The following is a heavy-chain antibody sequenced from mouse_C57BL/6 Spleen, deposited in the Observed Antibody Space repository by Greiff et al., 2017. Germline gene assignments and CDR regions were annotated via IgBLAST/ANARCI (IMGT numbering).Heavy chain of an antibody. CDR3: ASTHGSSPAWFAY. V-gene: IGHV1-69*01. CDR2: IDPSDSYT. D-gene: IGHD1-1*01. CDR1: GYTFTSYW. J-gene: IGHJ3*01. Sequence: VQLQQPGAELVMPGASVKLSCKASGYTFTSYWMHWVKQRPGQGLEWIGEIDPSDSYTNYNQKFKGKSTLTVDKSSSTAYMQLSSLTSEDSAVYYGASTHGSSPAWFAYWGQGTLVTVSA.